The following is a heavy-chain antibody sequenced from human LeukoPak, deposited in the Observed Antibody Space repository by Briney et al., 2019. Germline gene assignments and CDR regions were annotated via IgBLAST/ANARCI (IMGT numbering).Heavy chain of an antibody. CDR3: ARDGGSYPLGYFQH. CDR1: GGTFSSYA. D-gene: IGHD1-26*01. J-gene: IGHJ1*01. Sequence: SVKVSCKASGGTFSSYAISWVRQAPGQGLEWMGGIIPIFGTANYAQKFQGRVMITTDESTSTAYMELSSLRSEDTAVYYCARDGGSYPLGYFQHWGQGTLVTVSS. CDR2: IIPIFGTA. V-gene: IGHV1-69*05.